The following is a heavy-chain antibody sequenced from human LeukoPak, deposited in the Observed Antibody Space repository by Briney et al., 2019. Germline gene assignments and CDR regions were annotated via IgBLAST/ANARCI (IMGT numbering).Heavy chain of an antibody. CDR1: GFTFSSYA. J-gene: IGHJ4*02. CDR2: ISGSGGDT. V-gene: IGHV3-23*01. CDR3: VKVAPWAWLNYFDY. Sequence: PGGSLRLSCAASGFTFSSYAMSWVRQAPGKGLEWVSAISGSGGDTYYADSVKGRFTISRDNSKSTLYVQMNSLRAEDTAVYYCVKVAPWAWLNYFDYWGQGTLVTVSS. D-gene: IGHD3-16*01.